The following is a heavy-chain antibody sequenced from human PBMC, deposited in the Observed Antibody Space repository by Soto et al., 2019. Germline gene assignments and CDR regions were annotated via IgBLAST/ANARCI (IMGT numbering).Heavy chain of an antibody. Sequence: VQLAESGGTLVQPGGSLRLSCAVSGFTFGAYWMSWVRQSPGKGLEWVAILNYDGSGTYYVDSVRGRFSISRDNIKNLLYLQMNSLRVEDTAVYFCARGGGHNLEYWGQGALVTVS. J-gene: IGHJ4*02. CDR2: LNYDGSGT. CDR3: ARGGGHNLEY. CDR1: GFTFGAYW. D-gene: IGHD3-16*01. V-gene: IGHV3-7*03.